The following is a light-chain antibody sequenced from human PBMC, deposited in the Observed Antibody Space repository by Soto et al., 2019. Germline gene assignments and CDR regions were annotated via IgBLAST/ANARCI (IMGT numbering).Light chain of an antibody. CDR3: QQYNNWPPIS. CDR2: AAS. CDR1: QSVSGT. V-gene: IGKV3-15*01. J-gene: IGKJ3*01. Sequence: EIVMTQSPATLSVSPGARATLSCRARQSVSGTFAWYQHKPGQAPRLLIYAASTRTTDIPARFSCSGSGTEVTNTVSTLTPEDFAVYDCQQYNNWPPISFGPGTKVVIK.